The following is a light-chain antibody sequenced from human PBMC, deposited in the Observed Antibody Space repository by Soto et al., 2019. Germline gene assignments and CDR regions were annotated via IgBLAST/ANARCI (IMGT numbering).Light chain of an antibody. V-gene: IGKV1-33*01. CDR3: QQYENLPT. Sequence: DIQMTQSPSSLSASVGDRVTITCQASQNINNYLNWYQQKPGRAPKLLIYDASNLEEGVPSRFRGSGSGPDLIFTSSRLQPEDIATSYRQQYENLPTFGQGTRLELK. J-gene: IGKJ5*01. CDR2: DAS. CDR1: QNINNY.